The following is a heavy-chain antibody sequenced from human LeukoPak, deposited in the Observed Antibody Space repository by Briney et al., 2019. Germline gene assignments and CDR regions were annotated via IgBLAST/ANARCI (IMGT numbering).Heavy chain of an antibody. CDR3: ARDHRITMVRGVTGMDV. CDR1: GFTFSSYS. CDR2: ISASSSYI. J-gene: IGHJ6*02. V-gene: IGHV3-21*01. D-gene: IGHD3-10*01. Sequence: GGSLRFSGAASGFTFSSYSMIWLRQAPGKGLEWLSSISASSSYIYYADSVKSRFTISRDNAKNSLYLQMNSLRAEDTAVYYCARDHRITMVRGVTGMDVWGQGTTVTVSS.